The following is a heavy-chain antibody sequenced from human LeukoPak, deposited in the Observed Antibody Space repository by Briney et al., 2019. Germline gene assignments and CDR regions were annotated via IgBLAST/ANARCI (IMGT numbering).Heavy chain of an antibody. V-gene: IGHV3-20*04. CDR1: GFTFDDYG. Sequence: GGSLRLSCAASGFTFDDYGMSWVRQAPGKGLEWVSGINWNCGSTGYADSVKGRFTISRDNAKNSVYLQISSLRAEDTAVYYCARDSYGWHDRWDYWGQGTLVTVSS. D-gene: IGHD1-1*01. J-gene: IGHJ4*02. CDR3: ARDSYGWHDRWDY. CDR2: INWNCGST.